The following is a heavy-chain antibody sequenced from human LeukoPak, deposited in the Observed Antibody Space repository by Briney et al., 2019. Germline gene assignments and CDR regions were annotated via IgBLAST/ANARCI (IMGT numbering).Heavy chain of an antibody. J-gene: IGHJ5*01. V-gene: IGHV3-7*01. D-gene: IGHD6-19*01. CDR2: IKQDGSEK. CDR3: ARDGVENVAVADLTWFDS. Sequence: GGSLRLSCAASGFTFRNFWMSWVRRAPGKGLEWVANIKQDGSEKYSVDSVKGRFTISRDNAKSSLYLQMNSLSAEDSALYYCARDGVENVAVADLTWFDSWGQGALVIVSS. CDR1: GFTFRNFW.